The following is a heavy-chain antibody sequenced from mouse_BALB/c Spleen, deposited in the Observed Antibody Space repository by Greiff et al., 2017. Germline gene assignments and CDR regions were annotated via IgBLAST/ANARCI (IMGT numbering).Heavy chain of an antibody. J-gene: IGHJ4*01. CDR2: ISTYYGDA. V-gene: IGHV1S137*01. Sequence: VQLQQSGAELVRPGVSVKISCKGSGYTFTDYAMHWVKQSHAKSLEWIGVISTYYGDASYNQKFKGKATMTVDKSSSTAYMELARLTSEDSAIYYCARGGYGMYAMDYWGQGTSVTVSS. CDR3: ARGGYGMYAMDY. CDR1: GYTFTDYA. D-gene: IGHD2-1*01.